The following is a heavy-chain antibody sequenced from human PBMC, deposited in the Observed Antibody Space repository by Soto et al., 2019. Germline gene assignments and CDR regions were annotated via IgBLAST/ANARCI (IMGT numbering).Heavy chain of an antibody. V-gene: IGHV1-18*01. J-gene: IGHJ5*02. D-gene: IGHD2-21*02. CDR3: ARLQLGGDRILNWFDP. CDR1: GYIFTKYG. Sequence: QVQVVQSGPELKKPGASVKVSCKAQGYIFTKYGIGWVRQAPGHGLEWMGLINVYNGDRKVAQKFQDRVSMTTDTATDTAYMELKSLRSGDTAVYYCARLQLGGDRILNWFDPRGQGTLVTVSS. CDR2: INVYNGDR.